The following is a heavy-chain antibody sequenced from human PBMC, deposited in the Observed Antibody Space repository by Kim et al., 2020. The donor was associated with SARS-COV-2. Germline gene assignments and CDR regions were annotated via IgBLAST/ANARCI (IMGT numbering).Heavy chain of an antibody. J-gene: IGHJ5*02. V-gene: IGHV4-4*02. Sequence: GSTNYNPSLKSRVTISVDKSKNQFSLKLSSVTAADTAVYYCARDMTPFDPWGQGTLVTVSS. CDR3: ARDMTPFDP. D-gene: IGHD3-16*01. CDR2: GST.